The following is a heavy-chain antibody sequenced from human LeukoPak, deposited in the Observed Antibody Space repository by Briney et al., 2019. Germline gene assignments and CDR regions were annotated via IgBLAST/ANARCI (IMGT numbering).Heavy chain of an antibody. CDR3: STSRPDRFIDS. CDR1: GFTFSRFW. V-gene: IGHV3-20*04. D-gene: IGHD1-14*01. J-gene: IGHJ4*02. Sequence: GGSLRLSCAASGFTFSRFWMSWVRQAPGKGLEWVSGINWNSVHIGYADSVKGRFTIFRDNAQKSVHLQMFSLRPEDTALYYCSTSRPDRFIDSWGQGTLVTVST. CDR2: INWNSVHI.